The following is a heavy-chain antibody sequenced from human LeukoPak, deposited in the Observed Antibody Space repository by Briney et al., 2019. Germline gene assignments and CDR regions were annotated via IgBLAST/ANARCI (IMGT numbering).Heavy chain of an antibody. V-gene: IGHV3-23*01. CDR1: GFTFSSYA. CDR2: ISGSGGST. D-gene: IGHD3-3*01. Sequence: GGSLRLSCAASGFTFSSYAMSWVRQAPGKGLEWVSAISGSGGSTYYADSVKGRFTISRDNSKNTLYLQMNSLRAEDTAVYYCAKGHDFWSGPNYFDYWGQGTLVTVSS. CDR3: AKGHDFWSGPNYFDY. J-gene: IGHJ4*02.